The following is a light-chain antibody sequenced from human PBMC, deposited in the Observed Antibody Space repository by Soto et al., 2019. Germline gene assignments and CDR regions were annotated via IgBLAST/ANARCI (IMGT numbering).Light chain of an antibody. CDR3: QPYDTSLT. Sequence: IVLTQSPASLSLSPGERATLSCGSSHTIAIVYLAWYQHKPGLAPRLLIYDTSIRATGIPDRFTGRGSGQDFHLTISRLEPDAFAVYYCQPYDTSLTVGGGTKVEIK. V-gene: IGKV3D-20*01. J-gene: IGKJ4*02. CDR2: DTS. CDR1: HTIAIVY.